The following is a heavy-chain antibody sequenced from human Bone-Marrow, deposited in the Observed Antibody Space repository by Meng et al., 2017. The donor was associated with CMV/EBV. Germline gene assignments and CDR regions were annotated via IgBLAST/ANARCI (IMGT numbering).Heavy chain of an antibody. CDR2: ISGSGGST. Sequence: GESLKIPCAASGFTFSSYWMSWVRQAPGKGLEWVSAISGSGGSTYYADSVKGRFTISRDNSKNTLYLQMNSLRAEDTAVYYCAKAPILDRNFDYWGQGTLVTVSS. V-gene: IGHV3-23*01. CDR3: AKAPILDRNFDY. J-gene: IGHJ4*02. D-gene: IGHD3-22*01. CDR1: GFTFSSYW.